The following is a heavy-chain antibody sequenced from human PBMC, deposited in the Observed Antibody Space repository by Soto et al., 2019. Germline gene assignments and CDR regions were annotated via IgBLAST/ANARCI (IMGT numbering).Heavy chain of an antibody. CDR1: GYTFTSYG. J-gene: IGHJ4*02. Sequence: ASVKVSCKASGYTFTSYGISWVRQAPGQRLEWMGWINAGNGNTKYSQKFQGRVTITRDTSASTAYMELSSLRSEDTAVYYCARDSGSYYFSFDYWGQGTTVTVSS. CDR2: INAGNGNT. V-gene: IGHV1-3*01. CDR3: ARDSGSYYFSFDY. D-gene: IGHD1-26*01.